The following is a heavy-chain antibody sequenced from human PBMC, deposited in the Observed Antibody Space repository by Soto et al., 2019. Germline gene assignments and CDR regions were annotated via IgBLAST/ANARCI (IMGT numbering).Heavy chain of an antibody. V-gene: IGHV4-59*01. CDR1: GGSISSYY. Sequence: QVQLQESGPGLVKPSETLSLTRTVSGGSISSYYWSWIRQPPGKGLEWIGYIYYSGSTNYNPSLKSRVTISVDTSKNQFSLKLSSVTAADTAVYYCARGVGYGHRGDYWGQGTLVTVSS. CDR2: IYYSGST. D-gene: IGHD5-18*01. J-gene: IGHJ4*02. CDR3: ARGVGYGHRGDY.